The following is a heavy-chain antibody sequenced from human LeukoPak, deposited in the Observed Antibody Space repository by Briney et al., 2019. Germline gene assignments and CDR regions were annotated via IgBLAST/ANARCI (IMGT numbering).Heavy chain of an antibody. CDR3: ARALWTPTDY. J-gene: IGHJ4*02. Sequence: GGSLRLSCAASGFTVSSNSMSWVRQAPGKGLEWVAILHTSGSTYYADSMRARFTISRDNSKNTLYLQMNTLRAEDTAVYYCARALWTPTDYWGQGTPVTVSS. V-gene: IGHV3-66*01. CDR1: GFTVSSNS. CDR2: LHTSGST. D-gene: IGHD2-21*01.